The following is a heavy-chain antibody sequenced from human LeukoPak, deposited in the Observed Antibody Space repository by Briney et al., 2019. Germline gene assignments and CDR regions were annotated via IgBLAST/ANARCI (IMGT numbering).Heavy chain of an antibody. Sequence: GRSLRLSCAASGFTFSSYGMHWVRQAPGKGLEWVAVIWYDGSNKYYADSVKGRFTISRDNSKNTLYLQMNSLRAEDTAVYYCARDGGIAAAGRNWFDPWGQGTLVTVSS. CDR2: IWYDGSNK. V-gene: IGHV3-33*01. D-gene: IGHD6-13*01. J-gene: IGHJ5*02. CDR1: GFTFSSYG. CDR3: ARDGGIAAAGRNWFDP.